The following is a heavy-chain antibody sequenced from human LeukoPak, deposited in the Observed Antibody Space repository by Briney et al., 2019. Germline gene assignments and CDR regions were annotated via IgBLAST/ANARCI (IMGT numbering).Heavy chain of an antibody. V-gene: IGHV4-31*03. J-gene: IGHJ4*02. CDR3: ARGWIQLWFFDY. CDR1: GGSISSGGYY. D-gene: IGHD5-18*01. CDR2: IYYSGST. Sequence: NPSETLSLTCTVSGGSISSGGYYWSWIRQHPGKGLEWIGYIYYSGSTYYNPSLKSRVTISVDTSKNQFSLKLSSVTAADTAVYYCARGWIQLWFFDYWGQGTLVTVSS.